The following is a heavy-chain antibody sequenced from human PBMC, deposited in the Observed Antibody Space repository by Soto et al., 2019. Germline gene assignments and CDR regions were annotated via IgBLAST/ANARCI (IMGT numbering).Heavy chain of an antibody. D-gene: IGHD3-9*01. CDR3: ARHPSVLRYFDWFKNQSSFKP. J-gene: IGHJ5*02. V-gene: IGHV4-39*01. CDR1: VVSISSSSYY. CDR2: IYYSGST. Sequence: PSETLSLTCTFSVVSISSSSYYCGWIRQPPWKGLEWIGSIYYSGSTYYNPSLKSRVTISVDTSKNQFSLKLSSVTAADTDVYYCARHPSVLRYFDWFKNQSSFKPWGEGSQGTVS.